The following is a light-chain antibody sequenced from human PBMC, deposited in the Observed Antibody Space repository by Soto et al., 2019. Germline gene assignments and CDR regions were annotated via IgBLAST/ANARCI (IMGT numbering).Light chain of an antibody. J-gene: IGKJ1*01. V-gene: IGKV2-30*01. CDR1: QSLLYTDGNTY. CDR2: EVS. Sequence: VMTQSPLSLPVTLGQPASISCRSSQSLLYTDGNTYLSWFQQRPGQSPRRLIYEVSIRDSGVPDRFSGSGSGTDFTLKISRVAAEDVGVYYCMQGSYWPRTFGRGTKVEIK. CDR3: MQGSYWPRT.